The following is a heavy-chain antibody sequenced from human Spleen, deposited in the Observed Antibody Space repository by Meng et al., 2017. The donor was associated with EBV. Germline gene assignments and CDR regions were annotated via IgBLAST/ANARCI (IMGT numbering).Heavy chain of an antibody. J-gene: IGHJ5*02. Sequence: QVQLVQSGAEGKKPVASVKLSCKASGYTFSSYAMHWVRQAPGQGLEWMGWINAGNGNTKYSQKFQGRVTITGDTSASTVYMELSSLRSEDTAVYYCARAGYDYIWGSYHTNWFDPWGQGTLVTVSS. CDR3: ARAGYDYIWGSYHTNWFDP. CDR2: INAGNGNT. V-gene: IGHV1-3*01. D-gene: IGHD3-16*02. CDR1: GYTFSSYA.